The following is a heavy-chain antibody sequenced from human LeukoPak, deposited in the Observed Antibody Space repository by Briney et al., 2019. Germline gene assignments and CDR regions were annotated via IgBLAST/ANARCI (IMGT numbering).Heavy chain of an antibody. V-gene: IGHV4-39*07. CDR1: GGSISSSSYY. D-gene: IGHD2-8*01. J-gene: IGHJ4*02. CDR2: IYYSGST. Sequence: PSETLSLTCTVSGGSISSSSYYWGWIRQPPGKWLEWRGSIYYSGSTYYNPSLKSRVPISVHTSKTQFSLKLSSVTAADTAVYYCATNAALMVYARSWSPEDWGQGTLVTVSS. CDR3: ATNAALMVYARSWSPED.